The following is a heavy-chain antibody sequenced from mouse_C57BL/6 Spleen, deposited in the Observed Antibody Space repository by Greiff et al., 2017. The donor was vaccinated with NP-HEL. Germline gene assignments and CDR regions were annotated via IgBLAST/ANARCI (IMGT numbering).Heavy chain of an antibody. Sequence: EVHLVESGPELVRPGDSVKISCKASGYSFTGYFMNWVMQSHGKSLEWIGRINPYNGDTFYNQKFKGKATLTVDKSSSTAHMELRSLTSEDSAVYYCARKAGTYFDYWGQGTTLTVSS. V-gene: IGHV1-20*01. CDR3: ARKAGTYFDY. CDR1: GYSFTGYF. D-gene: IGHD6-1*01. J-gene: IGHJ2*01. CDR2: INPYNGDT.